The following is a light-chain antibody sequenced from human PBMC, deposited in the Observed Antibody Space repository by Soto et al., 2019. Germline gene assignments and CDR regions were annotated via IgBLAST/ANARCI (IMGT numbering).Light chain of an antibody. CDR3: QQYYNWPFT. V-gene: IGKV3-15*01. CDR1: QSVSSN. J-gene: IGKJ3*01. Sequence: EIVMTQSPATLSVSPGERATLSCRASQSVSSNLAWYHQKPGQAPRLLIYGASTRATATPARFSGSGSGTEYSLTSASLHSGEFAVDYWQQYYNWPFTYGPGTKVDIK. CDR2: GAS.